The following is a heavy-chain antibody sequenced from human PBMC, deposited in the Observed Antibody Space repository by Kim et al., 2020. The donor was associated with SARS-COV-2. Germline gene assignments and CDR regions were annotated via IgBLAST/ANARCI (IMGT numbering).Heavy chain of an antibody. Sequence: SETLSLTCTVSGGSIRNFYWSWIRQAPGKGLEWIGFGYYAGHTNYSPSFGSRVTISFDSSKDQVSLNLLSVTSADTAAYYCSSLRITGSRFAYWGQG. CDR1: GGSIRNFY. CDR2: GYYAGHT. CDR3: SSLRITGSRFAY. D-gene: IGHD3-10*01. V-gene: IGHV4-59*01. J-gene: IGHJ4*02.